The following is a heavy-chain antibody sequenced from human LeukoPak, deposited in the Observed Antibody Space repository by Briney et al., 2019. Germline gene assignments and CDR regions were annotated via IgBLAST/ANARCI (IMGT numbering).Heavy chain of an antibody. Sequence: SETLSLTCTVSGGSISSGGYYWSWIRQHPGKGLEWIGYIYYSGSTYYNPSLKSRVTISVDTSKNQFSLKLSSVTAADTAVYYCAREKGNYYGSGSYYNRGAWFDPWGQGTLVTVSS. CDR2: IYYSGST. CDR3: AREKGNYYGSGSYYNRGAWFDP. V-gene: IGHV4-31*03. J-gene: IGHJ5*02. D-gene: IGHD3-10*01. CDR1: GGSISSGGYY.